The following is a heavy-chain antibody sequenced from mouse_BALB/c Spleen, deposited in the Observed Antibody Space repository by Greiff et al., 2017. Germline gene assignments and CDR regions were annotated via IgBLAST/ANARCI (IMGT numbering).Heavy chain of an antibody. D-gene: IGHD1-1*01. CDR2: INPYNGDT. Sequence: EVKLQESGPELVKPGASVKISCKASGYSFTGYFMNWVMQSHGKSLEWIGRINPYNGDTFYNQKFKGKATLTVDKSSSTAHMELRSLASEDSAVYYCARSHYGSSYGAMDYWGQGTSVTVSS. V-gene: IGHV1-20*02. CDR3: ARSHYGSSYGAMDY. CDR1: GYSFTGYF. J-gene: IGHJ4*01.